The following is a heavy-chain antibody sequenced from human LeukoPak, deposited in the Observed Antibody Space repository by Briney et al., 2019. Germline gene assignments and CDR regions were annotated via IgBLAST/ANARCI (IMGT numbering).Heavy chain of an antibody. CDR1: GGSISSYY. J-gene: IGHJ4*02. CDR2: ISGSGGST. Sequence: ETLSLTCTVSGGSISSYYWSWIRQPPGKGLEWVSAISGSGGSTYYADSVKGRFTISRDNSKNTLYLQMNSLRAEDTAVYYCAKGGYCTNGVCYSNTYFDYWGQGTLVTVSS. CDR3: AKGGYCTNGVCYSNTYFDY. V-gene: IGHV3-23*01. D-gene: IGHD2-8*01.